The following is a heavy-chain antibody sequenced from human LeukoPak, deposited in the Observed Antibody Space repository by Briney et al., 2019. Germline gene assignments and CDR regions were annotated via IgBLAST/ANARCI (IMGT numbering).Heavy chain of an antibody. D-gene: IGHD2-2*01. V-gene: IGHV4-59*01. Sequence: SETLSLTCTVSGGSISSYYWSWIRRPPGKGLEWIGYIYYSGSTNYNPSLKSRVTISVDTSKNQFSLKLSSVTAADTAVYYCARGIIVVVPAAPYYYYYYMDVWGKGTTVTVSS. CDR1: GGSISSYY. CDR3: ARGIIVVVPAAPYYYYYYMDV. J-gene: IGHJ6*03. CDR2: IYYSGST.